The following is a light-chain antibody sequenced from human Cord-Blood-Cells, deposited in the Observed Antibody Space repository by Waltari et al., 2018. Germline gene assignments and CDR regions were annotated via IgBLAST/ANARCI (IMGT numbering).Light chain of an antibody. J-gene: IGKJ2*01. CDR2: WAA. Sequence: DIVMTQYPDSLAVSLGERASTNHKFSQSVLYSSNNKNYLAWYQQKPGQPPKLLIYWAATRESGVPDRFSGSGSGTDFTLTISSLQAEDVAVYYCQQYYSTPYTFGQGTKLEIK. CDR3: QQYYSTPYT. V-gene: IGKV4-1*01. CDR1: QSVLYSSNNKNY.